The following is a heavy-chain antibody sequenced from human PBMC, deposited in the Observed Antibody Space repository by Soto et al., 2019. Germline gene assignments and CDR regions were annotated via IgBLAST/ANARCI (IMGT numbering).Heavy chain of an antibody. CDR2: INPYNGNT. D-gene: IGHD6-13*01. CDR1: GYTFTSYG. V-gene: IGHV1-18*01. Sequence: VASVKVSCKASGYTFTSYGISWVRQAPGQGLEWMAWINPYNGNTKYAEKFLGRVTVTTDTSTATAYVEVRSLASDDTAVFYCARVGVGLAAPRVWPYWGQGTPVTVSS. CDR3: ARVGVGLAAPRVWPY. J-gene: IGHJ4*02.